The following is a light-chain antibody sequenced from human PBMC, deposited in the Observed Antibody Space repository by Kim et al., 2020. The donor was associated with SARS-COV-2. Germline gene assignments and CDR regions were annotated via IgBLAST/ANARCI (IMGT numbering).Light chain of an antibody. J-gene: IGKJ2*01. CDR2: WAS. Sequence: VTINCKSSQSVLYSSNDKNYLAWYQQKPGQPPKLLISWASTRESGVPDRFSGSGSGTDFTLTISSLQAEDVAVYYCQQYDSTPYTFGQGTKVDIK. CDR3: QQYDSTPYT. V-gene: IGKV4-1*01. CDR1: QSVLYSSNDKNY.